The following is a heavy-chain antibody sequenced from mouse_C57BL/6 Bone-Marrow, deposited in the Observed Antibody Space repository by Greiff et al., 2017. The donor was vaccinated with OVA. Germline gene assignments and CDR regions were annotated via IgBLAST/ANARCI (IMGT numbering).Heavy chain of an antibody. CDR1: GFTFTDYY. Sequence: EVQLVESGGGLVQPGGSLSVSCAASGFTFTDYYMSWVRQPPGKALEWLGFIRNKANGYTTEYSASVKGRFTISRDNSQSILYLQMNALRAEDSATYYCARYTHLTFDYWGQGTTLTVSS. V-gene: IGHV7-3*01. CDR2: IRNKANGYTT. J-gene: IGHJ2*01. D-gene: IGHD4-1*01. CDR3: ARYTHLTFDY.